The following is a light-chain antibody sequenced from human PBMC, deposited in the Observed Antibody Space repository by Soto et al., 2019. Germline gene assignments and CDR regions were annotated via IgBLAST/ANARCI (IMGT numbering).Light chain of an antibody. CDR1: SSDVGGYQF. J-gene: IGLJ3*02. Sequence: QSALTQPRSVSWSPGQSVTTSCTGTSSDVGGYQFVSWYQQYTGKAPKVMIYEVTKRPSGVPDRFSGSKSGNTASLTVSGLQADDEADYYCASHAGSSHAWVFGGGTKLTVL. V-gene: IGLV2-11*01. CDR2: EVT. CDR3: ASHAGSSHAWV.